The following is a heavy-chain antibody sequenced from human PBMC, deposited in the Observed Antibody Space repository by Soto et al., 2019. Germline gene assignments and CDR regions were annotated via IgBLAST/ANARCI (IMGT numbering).Heavy chain of an antibody. CDR3: ARVPNSVYSGSYFVPGY. D-gene: IGHD1-26*01. CDR1: GYTFTSYG. CDR2: ISAYNGNT. Sequence: QVQLVQSGAEVKKPGASVKVSCKASGYTFTSYGISWVRQAPGQGLEWMGWISAYNGNTNYAQKLQGRVTMTTDTTTSTAHMDLRSLTSDDTAVYYCARVPNSVYSGSYFVPGYWGQGPLVTVSS. J-gene: IGHJ4*02. V-gene: IGHV1-18*01.